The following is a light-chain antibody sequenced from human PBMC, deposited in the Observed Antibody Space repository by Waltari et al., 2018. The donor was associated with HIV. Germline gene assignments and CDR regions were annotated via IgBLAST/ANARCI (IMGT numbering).Light chain of an antibody. Sequence: QSALTQPASVSGSPGQSITISCTGNSTDDGGYNLVSLYQQHPGKAPKLMIYEVSKRPSGVSNRFSGSKSGNTASLTISGLQAEDEADYYCCAYAGSTTYVIFGGGTKLTVL. V-gene: IGLV2-23*02. CDR2: EVS. CDR3: CAYAGSTTYVI. CDR1: STDDGGYNL. J-gene: IGLJ2*01.